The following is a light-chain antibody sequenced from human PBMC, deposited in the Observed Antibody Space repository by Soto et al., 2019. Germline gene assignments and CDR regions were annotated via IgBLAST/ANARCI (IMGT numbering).Light chain of an antibody. J-gene: IGLJ3*02. V-gene: IGLV2-14*01. CDR2: EVT. CDR3: SSYTSRDTRV. Sequence: QSALTQPASVSGSPGQSITISCTGTSSDVGGYDYVSWYQQHPGKAPKLIIFEVTDRPSGVSNRFSGSKSGNTASLTISGLQAEDEADYYCSSYTSRDTRVFGGGTKLTVL. CDR1: SSDVGGYDY.